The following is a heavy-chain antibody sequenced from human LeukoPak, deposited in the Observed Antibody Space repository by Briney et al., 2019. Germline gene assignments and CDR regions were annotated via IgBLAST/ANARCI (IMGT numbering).Heavy chain of an antibody. D-gene: IGHD3-10*01. CDR3: ARLRGSPYGSAVHFDY. CDR1: GYSFTSYW. CDR2: IYPGDSDT. J-gene: IGHJ4*02. Sequence: GESLKISCKGSGYSFTSYWIGWVRQMPGKGLEWMGIIYPGDSDTRYSPSFQGQVTISADKSISTAYLQWSSLKASDTAMYYCARLRGSPYGSAVHFDYWGQGTLVTVSS. V-gene: IGHV5-51*01.